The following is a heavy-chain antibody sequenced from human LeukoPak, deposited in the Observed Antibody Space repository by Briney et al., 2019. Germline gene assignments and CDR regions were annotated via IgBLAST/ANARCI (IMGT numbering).Heavy chain of an antibody. J-gene: IGHJ4*02. CDR3: SREPRLLGY. Sequence: PGGSLRLSCAASGFTFSDYYMSRIRQAPGKGLELISYISGSGSNTKYADSVKGRFTISRDNAQNALYLQMNSLRAEDTAVYYCSREPRLLGYWGQGTLVTVSS. CDR2: ISGSGSNT. CDR1: GFTFSDYY. D-gene: IGHD1-1*01. V-gene: IGHV3-11*04.